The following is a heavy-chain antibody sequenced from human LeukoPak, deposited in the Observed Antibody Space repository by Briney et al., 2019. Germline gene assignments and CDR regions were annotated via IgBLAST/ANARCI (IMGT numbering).Heavy chain of an antibody. CDR1: GYTFTGYY. J-gene: IGHJ6*04. CDR3: ARTEGGSSFSGMDV. V-gene: IGHV1-2*04. D-gene: IGHD6-13*01. Sequence: GASVKVSCKASGYTFTGYYMHWVRQAPGQGPEWMGWINPNSGGTNYAQKFQGWVTMTRDTSISTAYMELSRLRSDDTAVYYCARTEGGSSFSGMDVWGKGTTVTVSS. CDR2: INPNSGGT.